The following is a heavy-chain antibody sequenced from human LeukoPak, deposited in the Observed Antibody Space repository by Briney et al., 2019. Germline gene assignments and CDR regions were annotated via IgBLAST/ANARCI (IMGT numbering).Heavy chain of an antibody. CDR3: VRSHHPGGWFDP. CDR2: INQDEI. V-gene: IGHV3-7*01. D-gene: IGHD3-10*01. Sequence: GGSLSLSCVASGFTISSSWLTWVRQGPGQGLQWVASINQDEIHYVDAVRGRFTISRDDAKNSLYLQLNSLTADDTAVYYCVRSHHPGGWFDPWGQRTVVTVSS. J-gene: IGHJ5*02. CDR1: GFTISSSW.